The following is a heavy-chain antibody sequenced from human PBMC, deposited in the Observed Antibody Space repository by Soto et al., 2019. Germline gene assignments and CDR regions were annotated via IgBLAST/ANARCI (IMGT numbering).Heavy chain of an antibody. Sequence: QVQLQESGPGLVKPSETLSLTCTVSGGSISSYYWTWIRQPPGKGLEWIGFIYNSGSTHYNPSLGSRVTISVDTSKNQFSLKLRSVTAADTAVYYCASMGYHYGSGSYPLDYWGQGTPVTVSS. D-gene: IGHD3-10*01. CDR2: IYNSGST. J-gene: IGHJ4*02. CDR1: GGSISSYY. V-gene: IGHV4-59*08. CDR3: ASMGYHYGSGSYPLDY.